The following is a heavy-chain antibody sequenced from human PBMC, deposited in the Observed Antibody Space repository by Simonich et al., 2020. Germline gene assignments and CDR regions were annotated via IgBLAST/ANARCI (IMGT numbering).Heavy chain of an antibody. Sequence: QLQLQESGPGLVKPSETLSLTCTVSGGSISSSSYYWGWIRQPPGKGLEWIGVIYYSGSTYYNPSLKSRVTISVDTSKNQFSLKLSSVTAADTAVYYCATQVDKTGEIDYWGQGTLVTVSS. CDR1: GGSISSSSYY. V-gene: IGHV4-39*01. CDR3: ATQVDKTGEIDY. CDR2: IYYSGST. J-gene: IGHJ4*02. D-gene: IGHD7-27*01.